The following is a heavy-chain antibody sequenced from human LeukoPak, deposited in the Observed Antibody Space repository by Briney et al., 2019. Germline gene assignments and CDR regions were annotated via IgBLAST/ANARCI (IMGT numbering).Heavy chain of an antibody. Sequence: GGSLRLSCAASRFTFTRHAMSWVRQALGKGLEWVSTTGLESVHTLCADSVQGRFTVSRDNSRNTLDLQMDNLTVDDTAIYYCVRGDDIGKHPTRAYYFDIWGQGTLVSVSS. V-gene: IGHV3-23*01. D-gene: IGHD3-10*01. CDR1: RFTFTRHA. CDR2: TGLESVHT. J-gene: IGHJ4*02. CDR3: VRGDDIGKHPTRAYYFDI.